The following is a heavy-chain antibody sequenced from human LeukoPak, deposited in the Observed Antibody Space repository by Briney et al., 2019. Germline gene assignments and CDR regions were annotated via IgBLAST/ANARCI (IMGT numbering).Heavy chain of an antibody. J-gene: IGHJ4*02. CDR1: GFTFSSYN. CDR2: ISSSSSYI. V-gene: IGHV3-21*01. CDR3: ARDDVTTGAFDY. Sequence: GGSLRLSCAASGFTFSSYNMNWVRQAPGKGLEWVSSISSSSSYIYYADSVKGRFTISRDNAKNSLYLQMNSLRAEDTAVYYCARDDVTTGAFDYWGQGTLVTVSS. D-gene: IGHD4-11*01.